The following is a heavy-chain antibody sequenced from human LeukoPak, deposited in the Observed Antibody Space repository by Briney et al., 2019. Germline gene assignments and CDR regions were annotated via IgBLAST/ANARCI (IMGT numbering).Heavy chain of an antibody. J-gene: IGHJ6*02. V-gene: IGHV3-11*01. CDR3: ARGEKYPSRFGMDV. CDR1: GFTFGDYF. CDR2: ISSPGTTV. D-gene: IGHD2-2*01. Sequence: GGSLRLSCAASGFTFGDYFMNWFRLRPGKGLEWISHISSPGTTVYYSDSVRGRFTLSRDNAKNSVFLQMNSLRVEDTALYYCARGEKYPSRFGMDVWGQGTTVTVSS.